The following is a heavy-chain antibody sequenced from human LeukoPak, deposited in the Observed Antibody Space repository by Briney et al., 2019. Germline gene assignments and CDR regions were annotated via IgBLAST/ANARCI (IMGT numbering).Heavy chain of an antibody. D-gene: IGHD3-16*02. CDR2: IYYSGST. Sequence: SETLSLTCTVSGGSISSSSYYWGWIRQPPGKGLECIGSIYYSGSTYYNPSLKSRVTISVDTSKNQFSLKLSSVTAADTAVYYCARDAYVWGSYRYPDFDYWGQGTLVTVSS. CDR3: ARDAYVWGSYRYPDFDY. V-gene: IGHV4-39*07. J-gene: IGHJ4*02. CDR1: GGSISSSSYY.